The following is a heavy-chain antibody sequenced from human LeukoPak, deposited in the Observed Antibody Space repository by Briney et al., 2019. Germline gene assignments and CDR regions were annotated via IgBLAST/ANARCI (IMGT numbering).Heavy chain of an antibody. D-gene: IGHD3-22*01. Sequence: GGSLRLSCAASGFTLSTYAMNWVRQAPGKGLECVSTISGSGKDTYYADSVKGRFTISRDNSKNTLYLQMNALRAEDTAVYYCTKGTTYFYDSSGVWGQGTMVAVSS. CDR1: GFTLSTYA. V-gene: IGHV3-23*01. J-gene: IGHJ3*01. CDR2: ISGSGKDT. CDR3: TKGTTYFYDSSGV.